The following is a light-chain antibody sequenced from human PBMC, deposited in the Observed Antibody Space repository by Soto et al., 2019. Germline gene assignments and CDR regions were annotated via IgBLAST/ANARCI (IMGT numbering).Light chain of an antibody. J-gene: IGKJ4*01. CDR1: QSVTSNY. V-gene: IGKV3-20*01. CDR2: DAY. Sequence: EIVLTQSPGTLSLSPGERATLSCRASQSVTSNYLAWYQHKPGQAPRLIIYDAYSRATGIPDTFSGSGSATDFTLTISRLEPEDFAVYYCQQYGTSPPLTCGGGTKVDIK. CDR3: QQYGTSPPLT.